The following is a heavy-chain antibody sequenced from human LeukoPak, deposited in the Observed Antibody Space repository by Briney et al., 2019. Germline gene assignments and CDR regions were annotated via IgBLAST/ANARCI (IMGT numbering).Heavy chain of an antibody. Sequence: SETLSLTCTVSGGSISTYYWSWIRQPPGKGLEWIGYISTSGTTKFHPSLKSRVTISLDTSKNRFSLKLSSVTAADTAVYYCARAGPSVITGTLDYWGQGTLVTVSS. J-gene: IGHJ4*02. CDR1: GGSISTYY. CDR2: ISTSGTT. D-gene: IGHD1-20*01. CDR3: ARAGPSVITGTLDY. V-gene: IGHV4-4*09.